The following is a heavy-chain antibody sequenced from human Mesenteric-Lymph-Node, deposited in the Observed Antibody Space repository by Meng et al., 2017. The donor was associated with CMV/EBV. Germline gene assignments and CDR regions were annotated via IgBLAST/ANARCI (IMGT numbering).Heavy chain of an antibody. CDR2: INQSGGT. CDR1: GESFSGYY. J-gene: IGHJ4*02. V-gene: IGHV4-34*01. CDR3: AKVPYYGSGSYVY. D-gene: IGHD3-10*01. Sequence: CAVSGESFSGYYWSGIRQPPGKGLEWIGEINQSGGTNYNPSLKSRVTMSVDTSKNQISLKLSSVTAADTAVYYCAKVPYYGSGSYVYWGQGTLVTVSS.